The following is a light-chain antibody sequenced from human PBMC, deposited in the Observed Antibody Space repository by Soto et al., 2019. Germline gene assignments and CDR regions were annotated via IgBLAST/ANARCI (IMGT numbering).Light chain of an antibody. CDR2: AAS. CDR3: QHYNSYPFT. V-gene: IGKV1-39*01. J-gene: IGKJ3*01. CDR1: QSISSY. Sequence: DIQMTQSPSSLSASVGGRVTITCRASQSISSYLNWYQQKPGKAPKLLIYAASSLQSGVPSRFSGSGSGTDFTLTISSLQPEDFATYYCQHYNSYPFTFGPVTKVDIK.